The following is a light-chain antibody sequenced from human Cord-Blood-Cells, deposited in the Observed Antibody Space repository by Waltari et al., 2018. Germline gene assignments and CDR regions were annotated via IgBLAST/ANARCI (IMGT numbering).Light chain of an antibody. J-gene: IGKJ1*01. CDR2: AAS. V-gene: IGKV1-39*01. CDR1: QSISSY. CDR3: LGQSYSTLWT. Sequence: DIQMTQSPSSLSASVGDRVTITCRASQSISSYLNWYQQKPGKAPKLLIYAASSLQSGVPSRFSGSGSGTDFTLTISSLQPEDFATYYCLGQSYSTLWTFGQGTKVEIK.